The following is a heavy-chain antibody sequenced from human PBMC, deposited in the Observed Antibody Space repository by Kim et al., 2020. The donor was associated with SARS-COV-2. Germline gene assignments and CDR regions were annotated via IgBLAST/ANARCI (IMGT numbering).Heavy chain of an antibody. J-gene: IGHJ3*02. V-gene: IGHV3-11*05. CDR1: GFTFSDYY. CDR3: AREAGGLRDFDWFNTGYDAFEI. CDR2: ISSSSSYT. D-gene: IGHD3-9*01. Sequence: GGSLRLSCAASGFTFSDYYMSWIRQAPGKGLEWVSYISSSSSYTNYADSVKGRFTISRDNAKNSLYLQMNSLRAEDTAVYYCAREAGGLRDFDWFNTGYDAFEIWGQGTMVTVSS.